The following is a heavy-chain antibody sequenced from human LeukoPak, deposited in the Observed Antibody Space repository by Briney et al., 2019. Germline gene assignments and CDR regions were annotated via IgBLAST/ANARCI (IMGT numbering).Heavy chain of an antibody. CDR1: GYSISSGYY. V-gene: IGHV4-38-2*02. CDR2: IYHSGST. CDR3: ASLGGYGSGRGENFDY. Sequence: PSETLSLTCTVSGYSISSGYYWGWIRQPPGKGLEWIGSIYHSGSTYYNLSLKSRVTISVDTSKNQFSLKLSSVTAADTAVYYCASLGGYGSGRGENFDYWGQGTLVTVSS. J-gene: IGHJ4*02. D-gene: IGHD3-10*01.